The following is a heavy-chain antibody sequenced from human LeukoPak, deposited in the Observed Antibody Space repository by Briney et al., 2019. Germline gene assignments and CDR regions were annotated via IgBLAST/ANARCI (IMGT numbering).Heavy chain of an antibody. J-gene: IGHJ4*02. CDR3: ADSNYWYPVDY. CDR1: GFIFSTYA. V-gene: IGHV3-23*01. CDR2: ISGSGDTT. Sequence: PGGSLRLSCAASGFIFSTYAMSWVRQAPRKGLEWVSTISGSGDTTYYADSVKGRFTISRDKSKNTLYLQMNSLRAEDTAVYYCADSNYWYPVDYWGQGTLVTVSS. D-gene: IGHD4-11*01.